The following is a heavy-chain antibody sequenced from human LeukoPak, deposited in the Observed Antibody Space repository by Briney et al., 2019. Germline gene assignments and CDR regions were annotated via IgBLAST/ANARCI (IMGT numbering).Heavy chain of an antibody. Sequence: SQTLSLTCAISGDSVSSNSAAWTWHRQSPSRGLEWLGRTYYRSKWYSDYAVSVKSPLTINPDTSKNQFSLQLNSVTPEDTAVYYCARDSSGWRSIFDYWGQGTLVSVSS. J-gene: IGHJ4*02. V-gene: IGHV6-1*01. CDR1: GDSVSSNSAA. CDR2: TYYRSKWYS. CDR3: ARDSSGWRSIFDY. D-gene: IGHD6-19*01.